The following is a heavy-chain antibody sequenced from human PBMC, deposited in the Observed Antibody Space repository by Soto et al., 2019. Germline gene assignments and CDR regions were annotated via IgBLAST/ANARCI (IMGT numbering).Heavy chain of an antibody. J-gene: IGHJ6*02. D-gene: IGHD2-21*01. CDR3: ARDPPIPTLTIPRFYYYVMDV. Sequence: GGSLRLSCAASGFTFSSYAMSWVRQAPGKGLEWVSSISDSGGNTYYADSVKGRFTISRDNSKNTLYLQMNSLRAEDTAVYYCARDPPIPTLTIPRFYYYVMDVWGQGTTVTVSS. V-gene: IGHV3-23*01. CDR2: ISDSGGNT. CDR1: GFTFSSYA.